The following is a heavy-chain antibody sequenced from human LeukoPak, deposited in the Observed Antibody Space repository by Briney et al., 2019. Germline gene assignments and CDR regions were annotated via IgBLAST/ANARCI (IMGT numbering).Heavy chain of an antibody. CDR1: GFTFSSYA. Sequence: PGRSLRLSCAASGFTFSSYAMHWVRQAPGKGLEWVAVISYDGSNKYYADTVKGRFIISRDNSKNTLYLQMNSLRAEDTAVVYCARDRRAYGSGRSAFDIWGQGTMVTVSS. CDR2: ISYDGSNK. CDR3: ARDRRAYGSGRSAFDI. D-gene: IGHD3-10*01. V-gene: IGHV3-30-3*01. J-gene: IGHJ3*02.